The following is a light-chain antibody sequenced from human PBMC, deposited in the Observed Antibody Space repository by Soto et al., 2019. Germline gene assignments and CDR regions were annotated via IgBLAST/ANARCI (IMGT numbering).Light chain of an antibody. J-gene: IGKJ1*01. Sequence: EIVLTQSPGTLSLSPGEGATLSCRASQSLSGRYLAWYQQKLGQAPRLLIYDVSSRASGIPDRFSGSGSGTDFTLSISRLEPEDFAVYYCQQYGSSPTFDQGTKV. CDR1: QSLSGRY. CDR3: QQYGSSPT. CDR2: DVS. V-gene: IGKV3-20*01.